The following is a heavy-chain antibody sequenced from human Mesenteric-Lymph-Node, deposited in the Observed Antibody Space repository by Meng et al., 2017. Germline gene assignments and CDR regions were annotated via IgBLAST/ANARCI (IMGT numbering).Heavy chain of an antibody. Sequence: GGSLRLSCAASGFTFSSYSMNWVRQAPGKGLEWVSSISSSSSYIYYADSVKGRFTISRDNAKNSLYLQMNSLRAEDTAIYYCAKESQAYCGGDCYKSYWGQGTLVTVSS. V-gene: IGHV3-21*04. D-gene: IGHD2-21*02. CDR3: AKESQAYCGGDCYKSY. CDR1: GFTFSSYS. J-gene: IGHJ4*02. CDR2: ISSSSSYI.